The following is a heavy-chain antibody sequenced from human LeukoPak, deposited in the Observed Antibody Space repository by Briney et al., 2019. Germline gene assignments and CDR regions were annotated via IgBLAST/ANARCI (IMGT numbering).Heavy chain of an antibody. CDR3: ARIPKNSKQRSGATVEPKPFDY. D-gene: IGHD6-25*01. J-gene: IGHJ4*02. Sequence: PGGSLGLSCAASGFTFSSYSMNWVRQAPGKGLEWVSSISSSSSYIYYADSVKGRFTISRDNAKNSLYLQMNSLRAEDTAVYYCARIPKNSKQRSGATVEPKPFDYWGQGTLVTVSS. CDR2: ISSSSSYI. CDR1: GFTFSSYS. V-gene: IGHV3-21*01.